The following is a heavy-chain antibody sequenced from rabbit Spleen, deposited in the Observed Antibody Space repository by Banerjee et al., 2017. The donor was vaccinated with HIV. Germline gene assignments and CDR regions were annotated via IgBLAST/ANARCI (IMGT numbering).Heavy chain of an antibody. CDR3: ARDTGTSFSSYGMDL. V-gene: IGHV1S45*01. CDR2: ISTADGST. D-gene: IGHD8-1*01. Sequence: QEQLVESGGDLVKPGASLTLTCTASGFTISFYWMCWVRQAPGKGLEWIACISTADGSTYYASWAKGRFTISKTSSTTVTLQMTSLTVADTATYFCARDTGTSFSSYGMDLWGQGTLVTVS. J-gene: IGHJ6*01. CDR1: GFTISFYW.